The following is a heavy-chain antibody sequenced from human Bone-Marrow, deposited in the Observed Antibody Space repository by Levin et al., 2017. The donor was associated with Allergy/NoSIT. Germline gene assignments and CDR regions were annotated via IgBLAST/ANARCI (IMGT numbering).Heavy chain of an antibody. Sequence: GGSLRLSCAASGFIFSDYEMNWVRQAPGKGLQWVAYISSRSGGDIYYADSVKGRFIISRDNAKNSLNLQMNSLRVEDTGVYYCARVGAARWYWGQGTPITVS. CDR1: GFIFSDYE. CDR3: ARVGAARWY. CDR2: ISSRSGGDI. V-gene: IGHV3-48*03. J-gene: IGHJ4*02. D-gene: IGHD6-6*01.